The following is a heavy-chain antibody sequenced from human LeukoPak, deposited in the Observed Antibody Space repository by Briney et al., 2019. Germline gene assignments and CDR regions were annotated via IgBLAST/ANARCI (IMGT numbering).Heavy chain of an antibody. V-gene: IGHV3-30*01. J-gene: IGHJ4*02. D-gene: IGHD3-10*01. CDR2: ISYDGTSK. Sequence: GRSLRLSCAASGVTFRSYTMHWVRQAPSKGLEWVAIISYDGTSKYYADSVKGRFTISRDNAKTTLYLQMNSLRPEDTAVYSCARVSAMEAYGSGSYLDHWGQGTLVTVSS. CDR3: ARVSAMEAYGSGSYLDH. CDR1: GVTFRSYT.